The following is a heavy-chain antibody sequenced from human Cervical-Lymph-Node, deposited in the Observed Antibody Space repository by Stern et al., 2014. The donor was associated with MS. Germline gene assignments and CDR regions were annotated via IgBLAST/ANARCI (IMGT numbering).Heavy chain of an antibody. Sequence: VQLVESGAEVKKPGESLKISCKGSGYSFTSYWIGWVLQMPGKGLEWMGIIHPGDSDTRYSPSFQGQVTISADKSISTAYLQWSSLKASDTAMYYCARHGVDTLGNDGGWFDPWGQGTLVTVSS. CDR1: GYSFTSYW. D-gene: IGHD1-1*01. CDR2: IHPGDSDT. V-gene: IGHV5-51*01. J-gene: IGHJ5*02. CDR3: ARHGVDTLGNDGGWFDP.